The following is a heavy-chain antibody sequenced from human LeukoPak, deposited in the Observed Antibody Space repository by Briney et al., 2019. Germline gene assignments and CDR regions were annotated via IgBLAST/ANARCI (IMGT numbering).Heavy chain of an antibody. Sequence: SETLSLTCTVSLDSTTSNFWSWVRQPPGKGLEWIGEIHRSGSPNYNPSLQSRVTISIDRSRNQVVLELSSVTAADTAFYYCAREILGGFNPGAYWGQGTLVTVSS. V-gene: IGHV4-4*02. CDR1: LDSTTSNF. CDR3: AREILGGFNPGAY. J-gene: IGHJ4*02. CDR2: IHRSGSP. D-gene: IGHD1-14*01.